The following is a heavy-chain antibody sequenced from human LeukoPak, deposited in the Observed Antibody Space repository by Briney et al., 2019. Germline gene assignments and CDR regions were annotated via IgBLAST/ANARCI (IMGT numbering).Heavy chain of an antibody. CDR1: GFTFSSYA. CDR2: ISGSGGST. V-gene: IGHV3-23*01. J-gene: IGHJ4*02. D-gene: IGHD3-22*01. CDR3: AKDPRRYYDSGGPFDY. Sequence: GGSLRLSCAASGFTFSSYAMSWVRQAPGKGLEWVSAISGSGGSTYYADSVKGRFTISRDNSKNTLYLQMNSLRAEDTAVYYCAKDPRRYYDSGGPFDYWGQGTLVTVSS.